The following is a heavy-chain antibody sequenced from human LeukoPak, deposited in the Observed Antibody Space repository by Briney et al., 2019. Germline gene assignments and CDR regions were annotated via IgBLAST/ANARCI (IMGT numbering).Heavy chain of an antibody. D-gene: IGHD2-21*02. CDR1: GFTFSNNY. CDR2: ISSSSSYT. J-gene: IGHJ4*02. V-gene: IGHV3-11*05. Sequence: GGSLRLSCVASGFTFSNNYMSWIRQTPGKGLEWVSYISSSSSYTNYADSVKGRFTISRDNANNSLYLQMNSLRAEDTAVYFCARGQEVTAIPAAYWGQGTLVTVSS. CDR3: ARGQEVTAIPAAY.